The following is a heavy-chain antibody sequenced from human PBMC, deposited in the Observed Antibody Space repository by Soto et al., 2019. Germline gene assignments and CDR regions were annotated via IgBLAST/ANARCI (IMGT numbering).Heavy chain of an antibody. J-gene: IGHJ4*02. CDR1: GFTVSSNY. D-gene: IGHD4-17*01. Sequence: GGSLRLSCAASGFTVSSNYMSWVRQAPGKGLEWVSVIYSGGSTYYADSVKGRFTISRDNSKNTLYLQMNSLRAEDTAVYYCARVGTYGGNLYFDYWGQGTLVTVSS. CDR2: IYSGGST. V-gene: IGHV3-53*01. CDR3: ARVGTYGGNLYFDY.